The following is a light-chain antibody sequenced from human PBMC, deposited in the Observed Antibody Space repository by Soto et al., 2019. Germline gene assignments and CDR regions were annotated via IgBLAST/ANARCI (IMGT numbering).Light chain of an antibody. Sequence: QSVLTQPPSAPGTPGQTITISCSGGSSNIGINTVSWYEHLPGTAPRLLIYGNTRRPSGVPDRFSGSKSGTSASLAISGLQSEDEAHYYCATWDDSLDVHVFGTGTKVTV. CDR3: ATWDDSLDVHV. CDR2: GNT. J-gene: IGLJ1*01. V-gene: IGLV1-44*01. CDR1: SSNIGINT.